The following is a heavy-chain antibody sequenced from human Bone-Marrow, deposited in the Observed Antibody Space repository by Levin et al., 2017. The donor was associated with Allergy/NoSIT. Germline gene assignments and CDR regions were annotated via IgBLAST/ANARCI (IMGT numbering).Heavy chain of an antibody. CDR2: IKSKSDGEST. J-gene: IGHJ4*02. Sequence: PGGSLRLSCTASGFTFTDAWMTWVRQVPGKGLECVGRIKSKSDGESTDYSPPVKGRFTISRDDSRMTLYLQMNSLKSEDTSVYYCTPLGSSRKLDYWGQGSLVTGSS. D-gene: IGHD2-2*01. CDR1: GFTFTDAW. V-gene: IGHV3-15*01. CDR3: TPLGSSRKLDY.